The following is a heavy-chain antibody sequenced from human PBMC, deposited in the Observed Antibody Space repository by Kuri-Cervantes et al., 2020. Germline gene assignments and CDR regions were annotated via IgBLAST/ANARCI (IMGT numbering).Heavy chain of an antibody. CDR1: GGSISSSSYY. J-gene: IGHJ4*02. V-gene: IGHV4-39*01. CDR2: IYYSGST. Sequence: SETLSLTCTVSGGSISSSSYYWGWIRQPPGKGLEWIGSIYYSGSTYYNPSLKSRVTISVDTSKNQFSLKLSSVTAADTAVHYCARLVNDYGDSDFDYWGQGTLVTVSS. CDR3: ARLVNDYGDSDFDY. D-gene: IGHD4-17*01.